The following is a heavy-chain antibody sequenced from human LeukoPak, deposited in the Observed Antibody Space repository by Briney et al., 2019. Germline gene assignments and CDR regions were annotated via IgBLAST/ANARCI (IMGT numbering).Heavy chain of an antibody. CDR2: ISYDGSNK. J-gene: IGHJ4*02. D-gene: IGHD4-17*01. CDR1: GFTFSSYA. V-gene: IGHV3-30*04. CDR3: ARTALYGDYAPHFDY. Sequence: PGRSLRLSCAASGFTFSSYAMHWVRQAPGKGLEWVAVISYDGSNKYYADSVKGRFTIFRDNSKNTLYLQMNSLRAEDTAVYYCARTALYGDYAPHFDYWGQGTLVTVSS.